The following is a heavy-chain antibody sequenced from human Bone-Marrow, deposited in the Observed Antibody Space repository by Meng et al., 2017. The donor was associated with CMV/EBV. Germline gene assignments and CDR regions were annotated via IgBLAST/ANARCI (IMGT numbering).Heavy chain of an antibody. CDR3: ARGPVLDIVVVPAAIDYYGMDV. V-gene: IGHV1-2*02. Sequence: ASVKVSCKASGYTFTGYYMHWVRQAPGQGLEWMGWINPNSGGTNYAQKFQGRVTMTRDTSISTAYMELSRLRSDDTAVYYCARGPVLDIVVVPAAIDYYGMDVWGQGTTVTVSS. CDR2: INPNSGGT. CDR1: GYTFTGYY. J-gene: IGHJ6*02. D-gene: IGHD2-2*02.